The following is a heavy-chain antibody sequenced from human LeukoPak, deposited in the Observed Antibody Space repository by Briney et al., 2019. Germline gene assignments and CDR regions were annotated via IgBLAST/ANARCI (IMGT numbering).Heavy chain of an antibody. V-gene: IGHV3-30*18. CDR3: AKDLWRTLFGRRPPYHKN. D-gene: IGHD3-3*01. CDR2: ISYDGSNK. Sequence: GGSLRLSCAASGFTFSSYGMHWVRQAPGKGLEWVAVISYDGSNKYYADSVKGRFTISRDNSKNTLYLQMNSLRAEDTAVYYCAKDLWRTLFGRRPPYHKNWGQGTLVTVSS. J-gene: IGHJ4*02. CDR1: GFTFSSYG.